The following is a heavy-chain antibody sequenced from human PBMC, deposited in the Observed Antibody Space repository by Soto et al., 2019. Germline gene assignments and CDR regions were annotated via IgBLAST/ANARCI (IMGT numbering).Heavy chain of an antibody. D-gene: IGHD6-13*01. CDR1: EYTFTDYY. Sequence: QVQLAQSGAEVKKPGASVKLSCKSSEYTFTDYYIHWVRQAPGQGLEWMGLINPSGGSTSYAQKFQGRVTTTRDTSTSTVYMELSSLRSEDTAVYYCATAAYSTSWYDFWGQGTLVTVSS. CDR2: INPSGGST. CDR3: ATAAYSTSWYDF. J-gene: IGHJ5*01. V-gene: IGHV1-46*01.